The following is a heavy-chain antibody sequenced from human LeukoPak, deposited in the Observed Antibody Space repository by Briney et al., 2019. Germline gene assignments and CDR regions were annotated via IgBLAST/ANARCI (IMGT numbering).Heavy chain of an antibody. D-gene: IGHD3-22*01. V-gene: IGHV4-59*01. Sequence: PSETLSLTCTVSGGSISSYYWSWIRQPPGKGLEWLGYIYYSGSTNYNPSLKSRVTISVDTSKNQFSLKLSSVTAADTAVYYCARDPNDGSGYFYYFDYWGQGTLVTVSS. CDR2: IYYSGST. CDR3: ARDPNDGSGYFYYFDY. J-gene: IGHJ4*02. CDR1: GGSISSYY.